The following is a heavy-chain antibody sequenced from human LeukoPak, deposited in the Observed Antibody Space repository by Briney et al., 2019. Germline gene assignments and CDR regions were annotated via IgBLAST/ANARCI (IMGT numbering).Heavy chain of an antibody. J-gene: IGHJ4*02. Sequence: GGSLRLSCAASGFTFSGYSLNWVRQAPGKGLEWVSSISSGSGYIYYADSVKGRFTISRDNAKTSLYLQMNGLRAEDTAVYYCARETTTLDYWGQGTLVTVSS. CDR1: GFTFSGYS. D-gene: IGHD1-26*01. CDR3: ARETTTLDY. V-gene: IGHV3-21*01. CDR2: ISSGSGYI.